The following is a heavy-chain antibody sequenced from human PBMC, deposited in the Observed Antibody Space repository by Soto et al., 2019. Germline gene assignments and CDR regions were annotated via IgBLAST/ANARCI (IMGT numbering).Heavy chain of an antibody. V-gene: IGHV6-1*01. J-gene: IGHJ6*02. CDR1: GDSVSSNSAA. CDR3: ARDSNYYGGNSYYYYGMDV. CDR2: AYYRSKWYN. D-gene: IGHD4-17*01. Sequence: SQTLSLTCVISGDSVSSNSAAWNWIRQSPSRGLEWLGRAYYRSKWYNDYAVSVKSRITINPDTSKNQFSLQLNSVTPEDTVVYYCARDSNYYGGNSYYYYGMDVWGQGTTVTVSS.